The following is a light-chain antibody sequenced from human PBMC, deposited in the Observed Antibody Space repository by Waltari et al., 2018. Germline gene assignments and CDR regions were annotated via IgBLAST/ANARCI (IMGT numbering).Light chain of an antibody. Sequence: VLTQSPATLSLSAGARATLSCRASQSVFNYLAWYQQKRGQAPRLLIYDTSKRATGIPARFSGSGSGTDFTLTISNLEADDFALYYCQQGSILPLTFGGGTKVEIK. CDR2: DTS. CDR1: QSVFNY. V-gene: IGKV3-11*01. CDR3: QQGSILPLT. J-gene: IGKJ4*01.